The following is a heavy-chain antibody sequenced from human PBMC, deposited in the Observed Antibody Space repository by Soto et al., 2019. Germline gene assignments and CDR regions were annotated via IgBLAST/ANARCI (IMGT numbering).Heavy chain of an antibody. J-gene: IGHJ4*02. CDR3: XRRRYYYDSSGYYLFDY. Sequence: GVSLRLSCAASGFTFSSYAMSWVRQAPGKGLEWVSAISGSGGSTYYADSVKGRFTISRDNSKNTLYLQMNSLRAEDTAVYYCXRRRYYYDSSGYYLFDYWGQGTLVTVSS. CDR1: GFTFSSYA. CDR2: ISGSGGST. V-gene: IGHV3-23*01. D-gene: IGHD3-22*01.